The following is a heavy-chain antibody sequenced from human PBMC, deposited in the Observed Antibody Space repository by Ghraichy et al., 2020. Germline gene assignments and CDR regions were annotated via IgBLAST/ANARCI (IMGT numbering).Heavy chain of an antibody. CDR1: GGSFSGYY. CDR2: INHSGST. CDR3: ASRSDLIQPVAGTTPFDY. V-gene: IGHV4-34*01. Sequence: SETLSLTCAVYGGSFSGYYWSWIRQPPGKGLEWIGEINHSGSTNYNPSLKSRVTISVDTSKNQFSLKLSSVTAADTAVYYCASRSDLIQPVAGTTPFDYWGQGTLVTVSS. J-gene: IGHJ4*02. D-gene: IGHD6-19*01.